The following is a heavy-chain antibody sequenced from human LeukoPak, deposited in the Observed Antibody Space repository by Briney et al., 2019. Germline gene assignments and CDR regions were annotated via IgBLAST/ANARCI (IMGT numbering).Heavy chain of an antibody. J-gene: IGHJ6*03. D-gene: IGHD6-6*01. Sequence: GGSLRLSCAASGFTFSDYYMSWIRQAPGKGLEWVSYISSSGSTIYYADSVKGRFTISRDNAKNSLYLQMNSLRAEDTAVYYCTTGAARPDLYYYYYMDVWGKGATVTVSS. CDR1: GFTFSDYY. V-gene: IGHV3-11*01. CDR2: ISSSGSTI. CDR3: TTGAARPDLYYYYYMDV.